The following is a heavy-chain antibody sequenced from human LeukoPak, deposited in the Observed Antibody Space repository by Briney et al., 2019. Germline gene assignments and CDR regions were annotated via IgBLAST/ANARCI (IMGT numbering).Heavy chain of an antibody. CDR2: ISWNSGSI. CDR1: GFTFDDYA. CDR3: AKVIAAIN. J-gene: IGHJ4*02. Sequence: GGSLRLSCAASGFTFDDYAMHWVRQAPGKGLEWVSGISWNSGSIGYADSVKGRFTISRDNSKNTLYLQMNSLRAEDTAVYYCAKVIAAINWGQGTLVTVSS. V-gene: IGHV3-9*01. D-gene: IGHD6-13*01.